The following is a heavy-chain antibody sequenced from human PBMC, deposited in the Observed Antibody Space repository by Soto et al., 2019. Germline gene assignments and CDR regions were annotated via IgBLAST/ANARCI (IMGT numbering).Heavy chain of an antibody. J-gene: IGHJ6*02. CDR1: GFTFSSYG. CDR3: AKADTGEPYYYDGMDV. V-gene: IGHV3-30*18. D-gene: IGHD1-26*01. CDR2: ISYDGSNK. Sequence: QVQLVESGGGVVQPGRSLRLSCAASGFTFSSYGMHWVRQAPGKGLEWVAVISYDGSNKYYADSVKGRFTISRDNSKNTLYLQMNSLRAEDTAVYYCAKADTGEPYYYDGMDVWGQGTTVTVSS.